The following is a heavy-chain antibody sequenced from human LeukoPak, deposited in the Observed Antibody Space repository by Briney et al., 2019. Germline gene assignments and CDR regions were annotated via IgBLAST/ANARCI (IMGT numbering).Heavy chain of an antibody. CDR1: GGSISSYY. D-gene: IGHD6-13*01. CDR2: IYYSGST. Sequence: PSETLSLTCTVSGGSISSYYWSWIRQPPEKGLEWIGYIYYSGSTNYNPSLKSRVTISVDTSKNQFSLKLSSVTAADTAVYYCARVKSSSEAFDYWGQGTLVTVSS. CDR3: ARVKSSSEAFDY. V-gene: IGHV4-59*01. J-gene: IGHJ4*02.